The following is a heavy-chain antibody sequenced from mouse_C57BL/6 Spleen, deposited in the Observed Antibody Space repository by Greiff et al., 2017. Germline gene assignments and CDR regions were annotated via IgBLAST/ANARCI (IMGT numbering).Heavy chain of an antibody. Sequence: VQLQQPGAELVKPGASVKLSCKASGYTFTSYWMQWVKQRPGQGLEWIGEIDPSDSYTNYNQKFKGKATLTVDTSSSTAYMQLSSLTSEDSAVXYCAGTLTAVVAPFDYWGQGTTLTVSS. J-gene: IGHJ2*01. CDR3: AGTLTAVVAPFDY. D-gene: IGHD1-1*01. CDR1: GYTFTSYW. V-gene: IGHV1-50*01. CDR2: IDPSDSYT.